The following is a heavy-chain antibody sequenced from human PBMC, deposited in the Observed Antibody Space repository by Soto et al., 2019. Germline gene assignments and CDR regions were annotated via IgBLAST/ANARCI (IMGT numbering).Heavy chain of an antibody. CDR1: GGTFSSYA. V-gene: IGHV1-69*13. Sequence: GASVKVSCKASGGTFSSYAISWVRQAPGQGLEWMGGIIPIFGTANYAQKFQGRVTITADESTSTAYMELSSLRSEDTAVYYCARGRSGFNYYDSSGTNTDPPNWFDPWGQGTLVTVSS. CDR3: ARGRSGFNYYDSSGTNTDPPNWFDP. D-gene: IGHD3-22*01. J-gene: IGHJ5*02. CDR2: IIPIFGTA.